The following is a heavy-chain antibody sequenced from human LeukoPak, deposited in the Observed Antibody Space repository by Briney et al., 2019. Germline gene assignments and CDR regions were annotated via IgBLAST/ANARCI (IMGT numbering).Heavy chain of an antibody. CDR2: INPNSGGT. D-gene: IGHD1-20*01. Sequence: SVKVSCKASGYTFTGYYMHWVRQAAGQGLEWMGWINPNSGGTNYAQKFQGRVTMTRDTSISTAYMELSRLRSDDTAVYYCARRRNWNDNWFDPWGQGTLVTVSS. CDR1: GYTFTGYY. CDR3: ARRRNWNDNWFDP. V-gene: IGHV1-2*02. J-gene: IGHJ5*02.